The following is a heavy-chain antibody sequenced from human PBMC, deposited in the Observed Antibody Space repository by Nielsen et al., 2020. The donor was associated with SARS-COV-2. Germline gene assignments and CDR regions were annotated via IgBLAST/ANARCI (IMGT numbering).Heavy chain of an antibody. Sequence: GESLKISCAASGFTFSSYGMHWVRQAPGKGLEWVAVISYDGSNKYYADSVKGRFTISRDNSKNTLYLQMNSLRAEDTAVYYCAKEADIVVVVAAQEYGMDVWGQGTTVTVSS. CDR1: GFTFSSYG. D-gene: IGHD2-15*01. CDR2: ISYDGSNK. CDR3: AKEADIVVVVAAQEYGMDV. V-gene: IGHV3-30*18. J-gene: IGHJ6*02.